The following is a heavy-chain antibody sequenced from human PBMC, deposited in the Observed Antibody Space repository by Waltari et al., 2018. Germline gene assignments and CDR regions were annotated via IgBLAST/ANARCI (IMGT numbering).Heavy chain of an antibody. D-gene: IGHD3-3*01. Sequence: EVQLVESGGGLVQPGGSLRLSCAASGFPFSSYAMHWVRQAQGKGLEYVSAISGNGGRTDYANAGKGRFTISRDNSKNTLYLKMGSLRAEDMAVYYCARGYDFWSGYVDYYYMDVWGKGTTVTVSS. V-gene: IGHV3-64*01. J-gene: IGHJ6*03. CDR2: ISGNGGRT. CDR1: GFPFSSYA. CDR3: ARGYDFWSGYVDYYYMDV.